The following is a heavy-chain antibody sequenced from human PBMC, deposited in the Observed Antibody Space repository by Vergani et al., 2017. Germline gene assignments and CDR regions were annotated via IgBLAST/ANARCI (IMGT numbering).Heavy chain of an antibody. Sequence: QVQLQESGPGLVKPSETLSLTCTVSGGSISSYYWSWIRQPPGKGLEWIGYIYYSGSTNYNPSLKSRVTISVDTSKNQFSLKLSSVTAADTAVYYCARESRRDGYYKNDYWGQGTLVTVSS. CDR1: GGSISSYY. J-gene: IGHJ4*02. D-gene: IGHD5-24*01. CDR2: IYYSGST. V-gene: IGHV4-59*01. CDR3: ARESRRDGYYKNDY.